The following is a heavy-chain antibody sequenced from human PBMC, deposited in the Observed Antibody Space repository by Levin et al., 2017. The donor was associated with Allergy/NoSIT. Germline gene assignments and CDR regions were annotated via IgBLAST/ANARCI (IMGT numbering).Heavy chain of an antibody. CDR3: AKDRIAAAGNNWFDP. Sequence: GESLKISCAASGFTFSSYGMHWVRQAPGKGLEWVAVISYDGSNKYYADSVKGRFTISRDNSKNTLYLQMNSLRAEDTAVYYCAKDRIAAAGNNWFDPWGQGTLVTVSS. D-gene: IGHD6-13*01. CDR1: GFTFSSYG. J-gene: IGHJ5*02. CDR2: ISYDGSNK. V-gene: IGHV3-30*18.